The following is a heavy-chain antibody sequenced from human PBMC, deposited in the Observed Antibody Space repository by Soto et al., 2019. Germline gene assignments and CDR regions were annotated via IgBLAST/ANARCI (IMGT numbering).Heavy chain of an antibody. J-gene: IGHJ6*02. Sequence: QVQLQESGPGLVKPSKTLSLTCTVSGGSISSGGYYWSWIRQHPGKGLEWIGYIYYSGSTYYNPSLKSRVTIAVDTSKNQLSLKLSSVTAADTAVYYCAREVLVVSSDSYYYYGMDVWGQGTTVTVSS. CDR3: AREVLVVSSDSYYYYGMDV. V-gene: IGHV4-31*03. CDR2: IYYSGST. CDR1: GGSISSGGYY. D-gene: IGHD2-15*01.